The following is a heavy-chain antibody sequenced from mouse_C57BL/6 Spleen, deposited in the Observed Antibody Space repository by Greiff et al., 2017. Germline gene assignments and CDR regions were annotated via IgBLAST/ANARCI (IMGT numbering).Heavy chain of an antibody. CDR1: GYTFTSYW. CDR2: IDPSDSEN. Sequence: QVQLQQPGAELVRPGSSVKLSCKASGYTFTSYWMHWVKQRPIQGLEWIGNIDPSDSENHYNQKFKDKATLTVDKSSSTAYMQLSSLTSEDSAVYYCARGDLLLTLYFDYWGQGTTLTVSS. CDR3: ARGDLLLTLYFDY. D-gene: IGHD1-1*01. J-gene: IGHJ2*01. V-gene: IGHV1-52*01.